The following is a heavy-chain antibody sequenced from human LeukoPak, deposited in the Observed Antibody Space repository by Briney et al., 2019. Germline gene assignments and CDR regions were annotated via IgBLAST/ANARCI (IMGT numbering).Heavy chain of an antibody. Sequence: GGSLRLSCAASGFTFSDYWIHWVRQAPGKGLVWVPRINADGSITNYADSVKGRFSISRDNAKNTLYLQMSSLRAEDTAVYYCARDRGPRTGFMVREAYDYWGQGTLVTVSS. V-gene: IGHV3-74*01. CDR1: GFTFSDYW. CDR2: INADGSIT. D-gene: IGHD3-10*01. CDR3: ARDRGPRTGFMVREAYDY. J-gene: IGHJ4*02.